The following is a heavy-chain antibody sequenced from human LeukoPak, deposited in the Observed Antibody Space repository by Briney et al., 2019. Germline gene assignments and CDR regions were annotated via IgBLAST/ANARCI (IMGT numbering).Heavy chain of an antibody. D-gene: IGHD2-15*01. CDR1: GFTFSSYG. V-gene: IGHV3-30*02. J-gene: IGHJ4*02. CDR2: IRYDGSNK. Sequence: PGGSLRLSCAASGFTFSSYGMHWVRQAPGKGLEWVAFIRYDGSNKYYADSVKGRFTISRDNSKNTLYLQMNSLRAEDTAVYYCAKAQRGYCSGGSCYSRPPYFDYWGQGTLVTVSS. CDR3: AKAQRGYCSGGSCYSRPPYFDY.